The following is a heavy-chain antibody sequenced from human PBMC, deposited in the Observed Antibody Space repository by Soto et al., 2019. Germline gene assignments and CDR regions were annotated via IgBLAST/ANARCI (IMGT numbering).Heavy chain of an antibody. CDR2: ISSSGSTI. Sequence: SPRLSCAASGFTFRSYEMKWGPQAPGKGLEWVSYISSSGSTIYYADSVKGRFTISRDNAKNSLYLQMNSLRAEDTAVYYCARARPPPYGMDVWGQGTTVTVSS. CDR1: GFTFRSYE. CDR3: ARARPPPYGMDV. V-gene: IGHV3-48*03. J-gene: IGHJ6*02.